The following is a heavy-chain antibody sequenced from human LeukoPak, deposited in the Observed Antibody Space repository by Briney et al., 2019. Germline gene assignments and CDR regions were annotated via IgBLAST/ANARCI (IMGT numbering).Heavy chain of an antibody. D-gene: IGHD6-19*01. J-gene: IGHJ4*02. V-gene: IGHV1-2*02. CDR1: GYTFTGYY. CDR2: INPNSGGT. Sequence: GASVKVSCKASGYTFTGYYMHWVRQAPGKGLNGMGWINPNSGGTNYAQKFQGRVTMTRDTSISTAYMELSRLRSDDTAVYYCARVLVAVAGTRDYWGQGTLVTVSS. CDR3: ARVLVAVAGTRDY.